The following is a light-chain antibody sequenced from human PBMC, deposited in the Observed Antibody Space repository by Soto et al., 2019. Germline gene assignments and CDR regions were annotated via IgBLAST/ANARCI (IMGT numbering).Light chain of an antibody. CDR3: CSLTTSHTYV. V-gene: IGLV2-14*03. Sequence: QSVLTQPPSVSGSPGQSITFSCTGTSSDIGHYDYVSWYQQHPGKAPKLMIYHVTYRPSGVSNRYSGSKSGNSASLTISGLQADDEADYYCCSLTTSHTYVFGSGTKVTVL. CDR2: HVT. CDR1: SSDIGHYDY. J-gene: IGLJ1*01.